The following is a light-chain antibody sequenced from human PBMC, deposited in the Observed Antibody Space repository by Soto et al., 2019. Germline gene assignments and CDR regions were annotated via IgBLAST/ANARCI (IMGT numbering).Light chain of an antibody. J-gene: IGLJ2*01. CDR2: DNN. V-gene: IGLV1-51*01. CDR3: GTWDSSLSAAV. Sequence: QSVLTQPPSVSAAPGQKVTISCSGSSSNIGNNYVSWYQQLPGTAPKLLIYDNNKRPSGIPDRFYGSKSGTSATLGITGLQTWDEADYYCGTWDSSLSAAVFGGGTKVTVL. CDR1: SSNIGNNY.